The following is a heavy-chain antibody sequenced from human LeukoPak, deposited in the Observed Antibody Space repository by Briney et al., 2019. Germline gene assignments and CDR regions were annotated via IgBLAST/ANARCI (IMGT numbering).Heavy chain of an antibody. CDR1: GYTFTSYG. V-gene: IGHV1-18*01. J-gene: IGHJ5*02. D-gene: IGHD4-23*01. CDR3: ARGPLTPKLCWFDP. Sequence: ASVKVSCKASGYTFTSYGISWVRQAPGQGLEWMGWISAYNGNTNYAQKLQGRVTMTTDTSSSTAYMELRSLRSDDTAVYYCARGPLTPKLCWFDPWGQGTLVTVSS. CDR2: ISAYNGNT.